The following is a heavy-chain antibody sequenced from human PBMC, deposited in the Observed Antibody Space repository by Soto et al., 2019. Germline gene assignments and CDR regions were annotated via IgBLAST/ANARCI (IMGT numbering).Heavy chain of an antibody. Sequence: GASVKVSCKASGYTFTSYGISWVRQAPGQGLEWMGWISAYNGNTNYAQKLQGRVTMTTDTSTSTAYMEPRSLRSDDTAVYYCARYQDVVVLAAIRPYYYYGMDVWGQGTPVTGS. J-gene: IGHJ6*02. D-gene: IGHD2-2*02. CDR3: ARYQDVVVLAAIRPYYYYGMDV. CDR1: GYTFTSYG. V-gene: IGHV1-18*01. CDR2: ISAYNGNT.